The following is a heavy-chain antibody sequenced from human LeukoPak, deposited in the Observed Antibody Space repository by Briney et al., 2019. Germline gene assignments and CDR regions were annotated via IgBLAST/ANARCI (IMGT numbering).Heavy chain of an antibody. V-gene: IGHV3-21*01. D-gene: IGHD2-2*01. Sequence: GGSLRLSCAASGFTFSSYSMNWVRQAPGKGLEWVSSISSSSSYIYYADSVKGRFTISRDNAKNSLYLQMNSLRAEDTAVYYCARVVGIGVPAALDYWGQGTLVTVSP. CDR1: GFTFSSYS. CDR3: ARVVGIGVPAALDY. J-gene: IGHJ4*02. CDR2: ISSSSSYI.